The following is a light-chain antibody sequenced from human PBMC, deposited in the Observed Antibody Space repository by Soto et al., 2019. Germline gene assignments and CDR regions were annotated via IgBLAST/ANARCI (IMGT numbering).Light chain of an antibody. CDR3: AAWDDSLNGHVV. J-gene: IGLJ2*01. V-gene: IGLV1-44*01. CDR2: SNK. CDR1: SSNIGSNT. Sequence: QSVLTQPPSASGTPGQRVTISCSGSSSNIGSNTVNWYQQLPGTAPKLLIYSNKQRPSGVPDRVSGSKSGTSASLAISGLQSEDEADYYCAAWDDSLNGHVVFGGGTKLTVL.